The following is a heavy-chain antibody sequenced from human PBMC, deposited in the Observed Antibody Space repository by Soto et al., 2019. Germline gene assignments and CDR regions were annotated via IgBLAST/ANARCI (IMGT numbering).Heavy chain of an antibody. V-gene: IGHV4-59*01. J-gene: IGHJ4*02. CDR1: GGSSGRYD. D-gene: IGHD5-18*01. Sequence: SETLSLACTVSGGSSGRYDWRWVRQPPGKGLEWIGYIYYSGSTNYNPSLKSRVTISVDTSKNQFSLKLSSVTAADTAVYYWARGRIPLWYPFDYWGQGPLVTVS. CDR3: ARGRIPLWYPFDY. CDR2: IYYSGST.